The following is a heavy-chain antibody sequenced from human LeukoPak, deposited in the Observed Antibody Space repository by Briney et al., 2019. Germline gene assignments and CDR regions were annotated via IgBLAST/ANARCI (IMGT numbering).Heavy chain of an antibody. CDR2: IIPIFGTA. D-gene: IGHD3-3*01. CDR3: ARNPKGDFRFDAFDI. J-gene: IGHJ3*02. Sequence: SVKVSCKASGGTFSSYAITWVRQAPGQGLEWMGGIIPIFGTANYAQKFQGRVTITTDESTSTAYMELSSLRSEDTAVYYCARNPKGDFRFDAFDIWGQRTMVTVSS. V-gene: IGHV1-69*05. CDR1: GGTFSSYA.